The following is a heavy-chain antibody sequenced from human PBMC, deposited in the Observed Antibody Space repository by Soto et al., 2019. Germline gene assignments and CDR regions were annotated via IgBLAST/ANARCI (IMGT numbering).Heavy chain of an antibody. CDR2: IQDGGSI. CDR3: ARGKGSGSNALGQ. Sequence: EVLLEESGGDLVQPGGSLRLSCAASGFSVSNNYMTWVRQVPGKGLEWVSVIQDGGSITYADSVRDRFTISRDSSNITVFLQMSSLRPEDTAVYFCARGKGSGSNALGQWGQGTLVTVSS. J-gene: IGHJ4*02. D-gene: IGHD3-10*01. CDR1: GFSVSNNY. V-gene: IGHV3-66*01.